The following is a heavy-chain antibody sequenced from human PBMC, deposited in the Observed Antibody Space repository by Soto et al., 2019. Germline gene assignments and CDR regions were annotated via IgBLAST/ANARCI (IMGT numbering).Heavy chain of an antibody. CDR3: TTIYPFTVTVFLDY. CDR2: IKPKADDGTT. J-gene: IGHJ4*02. Sequence: DVQLVESGGGLVKPGGTLRLSCAASGFSFTNAWMNWVRQAPGKGLEWIGRIKPKADDGTTDYAAPVRGRFTISRDDSKDTLYLQMNYLRTEDTAVYYCTTIYPFTVTVFLDYWGQGTLVTVSS. CDR1: GFSFTNAW. V-gene: IGHV3-15*01. D-gene: IGHD4-17*01.